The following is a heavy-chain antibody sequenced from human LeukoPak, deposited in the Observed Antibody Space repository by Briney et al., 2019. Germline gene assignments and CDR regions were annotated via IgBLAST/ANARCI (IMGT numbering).Heavy chain of an antibody. CDR1: GFTFSTYA. Sequence: PGGSLRLSCAASGFTFSTYAMSWVRQAPGKGLDWVSGISGSGGSTYYADSVKGRFTISRDNSKNTLYLQMNSLRAEDTAVYYCAKSSHAFGAFDIWGQGTMVTVSS. J-gene: IGHJ3*02. D-gene: IGHD3-16*01. CDR3: AKSSHAFGAFDI. CDR2: ISGSGGST. V-gene: IGHV3-23*01.